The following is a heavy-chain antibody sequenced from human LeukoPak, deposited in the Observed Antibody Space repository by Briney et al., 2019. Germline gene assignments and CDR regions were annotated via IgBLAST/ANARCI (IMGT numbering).Heavy chain of an antibody. J-gene: IGHJ4*02. Sequence: GGSLRLSCAASGFTLSSYGMHWVRQAPGKGLEWVAVIWYDGSNKYYADSVKGRFTISRDNSKNTLYLQMNSLRAEDTAVYYCATEITMIVVVITDYWGQGTLVTVSS. V-gene: IGHV3-33*01. CDR2: IWYDGSNK. D-gene: IGHD3-22*01. CDR3: ATEITMIVVVITDY. CDR1: GFTLSSYG.